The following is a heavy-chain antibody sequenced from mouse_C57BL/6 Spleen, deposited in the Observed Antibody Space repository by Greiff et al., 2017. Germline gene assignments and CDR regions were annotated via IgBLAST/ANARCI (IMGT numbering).Heavy chain of an antibody. J-gene: IGHJ2*01. V-gene: IGHV5-16*01. CDR1: GFTFSDYY. D-gene: IGHD1-1*01. CDR3: ARVDYGRFDY. CDR2: INYDGSST. Sequence: EVKLMESEGGLVQPGSSMKLSCTASGFTFSDYYMAWVRQVPEKGLEWVANINYDGSSTYYLDSLKSRFIISRDNAKNILYLQMSSLKSEDTATYYCARVDYGRFDYWGQGTTLTVSS.